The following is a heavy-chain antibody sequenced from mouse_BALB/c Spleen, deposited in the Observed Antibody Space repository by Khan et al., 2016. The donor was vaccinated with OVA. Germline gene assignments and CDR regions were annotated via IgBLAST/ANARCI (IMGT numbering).Heavy chain of an antibody. J-gene: IGHJ2*01. CDR1: GYTFTSYW. Sequence: LQQPGSELVRPGASVKLSCKASGYTFTSYWMHWVKQRPGQGLEWIGNIYPGSGSTNYDEKFKSKATLTVDTSSSTAYMQLSGLTSEDSAVYYCTRVVDYFDYWGQGTTLTVSS. CDR2: IYPGSGST. D-gene: IGHD1-1*01. CDR3: TRVVDYFDY. V-gene: IGHV1S22*01.